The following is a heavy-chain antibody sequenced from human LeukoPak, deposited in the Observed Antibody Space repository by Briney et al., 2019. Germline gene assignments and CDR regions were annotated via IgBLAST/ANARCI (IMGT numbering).Heavy chain of an antibody. CDR1: GFTFSTYA. V-gene: IGHV3-30-3*01. Sequence: PGGSLRLSCAASGFTFSTYAIHWDRQAPGKGLEWVALISYDGSSKYYADSVKGRLTISRDNSKSTVYLELNTLRAEDTAVYYCASVYKYGMDVWGQGTTVIVSS. CDR3: ASVYKYGMDV. CDR2: ISYDGSSK. J-gene: IGHJ6*02.